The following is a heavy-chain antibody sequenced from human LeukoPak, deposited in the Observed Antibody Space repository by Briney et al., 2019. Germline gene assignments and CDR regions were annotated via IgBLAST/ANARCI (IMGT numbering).Heavy chain of an antibody. J-gene: IGHJ6*03. CDR2: IRTKGNNYAT. Sequence: GGSLRLSCVASGFTFSDSAIHWVRQPSGKGLEWVGRIRTKGNNYATAYGESVKGRFTISRDDSENTAYLQMNSLKTADTAVYYCTRHDYADVWGKGTTVTVSS. CDR3: TRHDYADV. CDR1: GFTFSDSA. V-gene: IGHV3-73*01.